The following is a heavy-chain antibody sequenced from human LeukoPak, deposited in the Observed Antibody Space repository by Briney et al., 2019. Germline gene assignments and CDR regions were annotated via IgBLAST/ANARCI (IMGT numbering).Heavy chain of an antibody. V-gene: IGHV1-18*01. CDR3: ARGASYYDSSGDAFDI. CDR1: GYTFTSYG. J-gene: IGHJ3*02. Sequence: ASVKVSCKASGYTFTSYGISWVRQAPGQGLEWMGWISAYNGNTNYAQKLQGRVTMTTDTSTSTAYMELRSLRSDDTAVYYCARGASYYDSSGDAFDIWGQGTMVTVSS. D-gene: IGHD3-22*01. CDR2: ISAYNGNT.